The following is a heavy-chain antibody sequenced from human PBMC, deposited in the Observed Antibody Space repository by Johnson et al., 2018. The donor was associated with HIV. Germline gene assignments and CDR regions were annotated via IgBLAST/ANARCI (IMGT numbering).Heavy chain of an antibody. CDR3: ARSGPNWAFDF. Sequence: VQLVESGGGLVKPGGSLRLSCAASGFTFSNAWMSWVRQAPGKGLEWVGRIKSETDGGTTDYVAPVKGRFTISRDNARNTMFVQMKSLRAEDTAVYYCARSGPNWAFDFWGQGTMVTVSS. V-gene: IGHV3-15*05. CDR2: IKSETDGGTT. D-gene: IGHD1-1*01. J-gene: IGHJ3*01. CDR1: GFTFSNAW.